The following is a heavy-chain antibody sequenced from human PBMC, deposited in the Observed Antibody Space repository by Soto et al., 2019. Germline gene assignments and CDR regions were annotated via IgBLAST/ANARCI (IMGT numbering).Heavy chain of an antibody. CDR2: INPSGGST. CDR3: AGGTDFDP. Sequence: QVQLVQSGAEVKKPGASVKVSCKASGYTFTSYYMHWVRQAPGQGLEWMGIINPSGGSTSYAQKFQGRVTMNRDTAPSKGYMEASRLRSGDTGVYFRAGGTDFDPWGQGTLVTGSS. V-gene: IGHV1-46*01. CDR1: GYTFTSYY. J-gene: IGHJ5*02. D-gene: IGHD2-21*02.